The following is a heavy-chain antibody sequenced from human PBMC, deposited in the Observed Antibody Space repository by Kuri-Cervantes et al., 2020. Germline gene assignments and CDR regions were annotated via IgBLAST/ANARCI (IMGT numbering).Heavy chain of an antibody. Sequence: SCAISGDSVSSNSAAWNWIRQSPSRGLEWLGRTYYRSKWYTDYAISVKSRITINPDTSKSQFSLQLNSVTPEDTAVYYCARENWGMILTEFDPWGQGTLVTVSS. J-gene: IGHJ5*02. CDR3: ARENWGMILTEFDP. D-gene: IGHD7-27*01. CDR1: GDSVSSNSAA. V-gene: IGHV6-1*01. CDR2: TYYRSKWYT.